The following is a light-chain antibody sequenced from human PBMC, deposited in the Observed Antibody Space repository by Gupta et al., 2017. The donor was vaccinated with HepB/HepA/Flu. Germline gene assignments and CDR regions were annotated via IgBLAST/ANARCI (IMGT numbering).Light chain of an antibody. Sequence: SYVLIQPPSVAVAPGKTARITCEGNNIGSKSVHWYQEKPGQAPVLVVYNDSDRPSGIPERFSGSNSGNTATLTISRVDAGDEADYYCHVWDSSSDHPVIFGGGTKLSVL. CDR2: NDS. V-gene: IGLV3-21*03. CDR3: HVWDSSSDHPVI. J-gene: IGLJ2*01. CDR1: NIGSKS.